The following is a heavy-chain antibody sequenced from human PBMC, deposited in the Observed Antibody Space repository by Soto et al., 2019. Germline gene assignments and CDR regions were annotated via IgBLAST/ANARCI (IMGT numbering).Heavy chain of an antibody. CDR3: ARVYSNRRACCHLDY. J-gene: IGHJ4*02. CDR2: INSDGSST. V-gene: IGHV3-74*01. CDR1: GFTFSSYW. Sequence: PGGSLRLSCAASGFTFSSYWMHWVRQAPGKGLVWVSRINSDGSSTSYADSVKGRFTISRDNAKNTLYLQMNSLRAEDTAVYYCARVYSNRRACCHLDYWSQGTLVTVSS. D-gene: IGHD2-21*02.